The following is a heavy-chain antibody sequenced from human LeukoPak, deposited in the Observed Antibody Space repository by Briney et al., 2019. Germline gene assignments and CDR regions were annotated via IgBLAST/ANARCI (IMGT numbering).Heavy chain of an antibody. Sequence: PGGSLRLSCAASGFTLSSYAMSWVRQAPGKGLEWVSAISGSGGSTYYADSVKGRFTISRDNSKNTLYLQMNSLRAEDTAVYYCAKKYYVDTAMRPWGQGTLVTVSS. CDR2: ISGSGGST. CDR3: AKKYYVDTAMRP. J-gene: IGHJ5*02. D-gene: IGHD5-18*01. CDR1: GFTLSSYA. V-gene: IGHV3-23*01.